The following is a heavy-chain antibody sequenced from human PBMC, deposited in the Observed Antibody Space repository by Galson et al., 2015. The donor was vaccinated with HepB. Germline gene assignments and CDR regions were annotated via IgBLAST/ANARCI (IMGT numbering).Heavy chain of an antibody. D-gene: IGHD1-26*01. CDR1: GDSVSSNSAA. Sequence: CAISGDSVSSNSAAWNRIRQSPSRGLEWLGRTFYRSRWYNDYAVSVKSRITINPDTSKNQFSLQLNSATPEDTAVYYCARDSNYIVGATWAFDYWGQGTLVTVSS. J-gene: IGHJ4*02. CDR2: TFYRSRWYN. V-gene: IGHV6-1*01. CDR3: ARDSNYIVGATWAFDY.